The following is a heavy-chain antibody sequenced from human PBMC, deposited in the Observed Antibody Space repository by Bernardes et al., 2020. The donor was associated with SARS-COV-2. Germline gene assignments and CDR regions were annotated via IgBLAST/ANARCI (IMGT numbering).Heavy chain of an antibody. D-gene: IGHD3-10*01. Sequence: SETLSLTCAVYGGSFSDYYWNWIRQPPGKGLEWIGEINHSGSTNYNPSLKSRVTISLDTSKNQFYLKLISVTAADTAVYYCAIWGLGYFDYWGQGTLVTVAS. CDR1: GGSFSDYY. CDR2: INHSGST. CDR3: AIWGLGYFDY. J-gene: IGHJ4*02. V-gene: IGHV4-34*10.